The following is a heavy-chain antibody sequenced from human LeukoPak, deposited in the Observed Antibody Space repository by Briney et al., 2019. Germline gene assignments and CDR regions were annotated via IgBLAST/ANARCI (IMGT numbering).Heavy chain of an antibody. CDR1: RGTFSSYA. Sequence: SVTVSCKASRGTFSSYAISWVRQAPGQGVEWMGGIIPIFGTANYAQKFQGRVTITADKSTSTAYMELSSLRSEDTAVYYCARDAPGRDILTGYLDYWGQGTLVTVSS. CDR3: ARDAPGRDILTGYLDY. CDR2: IIPIFGTA. V-gene: IGHV1-69*06. J-gene: IGHJ4*02. D-gene: IGHD3-9*01.